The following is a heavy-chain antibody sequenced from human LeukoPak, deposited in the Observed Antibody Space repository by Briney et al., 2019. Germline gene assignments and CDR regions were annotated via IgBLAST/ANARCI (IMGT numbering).Heavy chain of an antibody. CDR2: ISGSGGST. CDR3: ANYYDILTGYYTFDY. CDR1: GFTFSSYA. D-gene: IGHD3-9*01. J-gene: IGHJ4*02. V-gene: IGHV3-23*01. Sequence: GGSLRLSCAASGFTFSSYAMSWVRQAPGKGLEWVSAISGSGGSTYYADSVKGRFTISRGNSKNTLYLQMNSLRAEDTAVYYCANYYDILTGYYTFDYWGQGTLVTVSS.